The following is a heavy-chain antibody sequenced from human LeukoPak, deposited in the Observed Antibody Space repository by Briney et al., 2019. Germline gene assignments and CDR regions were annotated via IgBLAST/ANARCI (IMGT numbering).Heavy chain of an antibody. CDR1: GFTFSDYY. CDR3: ARDEDGSGSYYNHYYYYYYYYMDV. J-gene: IGHJ6*03. V-gene: IGHV3-11*01. D-gene: IGHD3-10*01. Sequence: GGSLRLSCAASGFTFSDYYMSWIRQAPGKGLEWVSYISSSGSTIYYADSVKGRFTISRDNAKNSLYLQMNSLRAEDTAVYYCARDEDGSGSYYNHYYYYYYYYMDVWGKGTTVTVSS. CDR2: ISSSGSTI.